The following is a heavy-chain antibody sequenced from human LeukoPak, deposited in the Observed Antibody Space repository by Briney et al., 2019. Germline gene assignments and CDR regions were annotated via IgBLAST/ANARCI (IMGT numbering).Heavy chain of an antibody. CDR2: ISYDGSNK. CDR1: GFTFSSYA. V-gene: IGHV3-30*04. CDR3: ARGILTGYGY. Sequence: GRSLRLSCAASGFTFSSYAMHWVRQAPGKGLEWVAVISYDGSNKYYADSVKGRFTIFRDNSKNTLYLQMNSLRAEDTAVYYCARGILTGYGYWGQGTLVTVSS. J-gene: IGHJ4*02. D-gene: IGHD3-9*01.